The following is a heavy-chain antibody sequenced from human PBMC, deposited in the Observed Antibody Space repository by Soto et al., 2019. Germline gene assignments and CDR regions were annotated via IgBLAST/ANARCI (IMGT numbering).Heavy chain of an antibody. V-gene: IGHV4-30-2*01. CDR3: ARVGSNCGGDCYSGYFDY. Sequence: SETLSLTCAGSGGSISSGGYSWSWIRQAPGKGLEWIGYIYHSGSTYYNPSLKSRVTISVDRSKNQFSLKLSSVTAADTAVYYCARVGSNCGGDCYSGYFDYWGQGTLVTVSS. J-gene: IGHJ4*02. CDR2: IYHSGST. CDR1: GGSISSGGYS. D-gene: IGHD2-21*02.